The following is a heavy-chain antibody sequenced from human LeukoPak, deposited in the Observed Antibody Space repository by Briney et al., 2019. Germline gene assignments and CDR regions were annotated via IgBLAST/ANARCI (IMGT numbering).Heavy chain of an antibody. CDR2: IYDSGNT. CDR1: GGSISRYY. D-gene: IGHD3-10*01. J-gene: IGHJ3*02. Sequence: PSETLSLTCTVSGGSISRYYWSWIRRPPGKGLEWIGYIYDSGNTNYNPSLKSQVTISVDKSKNQFSLKLSFVTAADTAMYYCARSDYHNSGSHTVFDAFDIWGQGTRVTVSS. V-gene: IGHV4-59*01. CDR3: ARSDYHNSGSHTVFDAFDI.